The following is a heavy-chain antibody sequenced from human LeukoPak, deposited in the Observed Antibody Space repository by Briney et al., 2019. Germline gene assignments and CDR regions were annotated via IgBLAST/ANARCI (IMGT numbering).Heavy chain of an antibody. CDR3: ARGVREGRITMVRGVIPRSYYFDY. CDR1: GYTFTSYD. Sequence: ASVKVSCKASGYTFTSYDINWVRQATGQGLEWMGWTNPNSGNTGYAQKFQGRVTITRNTSISTAYMELSSLRSEDTAVYYCARGVREGRITMVRGVIPRSYYFDYWGQGTLVTVSS. V-gene: IGHV1-8*03. J-gene: IGHJ4*02. D-gene: IGHD3-10*01. CDR2: TNPNSGNT.